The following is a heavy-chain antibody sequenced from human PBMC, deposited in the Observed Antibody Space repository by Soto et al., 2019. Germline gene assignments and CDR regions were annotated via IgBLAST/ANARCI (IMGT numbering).Heavy chain of an antibody. J-gene: IGHJ5*02. CDR3: TTLRLDP. Sequence: QVQLVQSGSEVKKPGASVKVSCQASGYIFTALYMNWVRQAPGQGLEWMGWVNPNTGVTKYAQKFRDRVTMTRDTSINTAYMELRGLTSDDTAVYYCTTLRLDPWGQGTLVTVSS. CDR1: GYIFTALY. V-gene: IGHV1-2*02. CDR2: VNPNTGVT. D-gene: IGHD3-9*01.